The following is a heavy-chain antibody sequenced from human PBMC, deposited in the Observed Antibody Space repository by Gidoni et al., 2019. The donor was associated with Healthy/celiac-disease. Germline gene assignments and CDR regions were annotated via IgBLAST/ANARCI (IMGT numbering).Heavy chain of an antibody. Sequence: QVQLVQSGAEVKKPGASVKVSCKASGYTFTGYYMHWVRQAPGQGLEWMGWINPNSGGTNYAQKFQGRVTMTRDTSISTAYMELSRLRSDDTAVYYCARDLYYYDSSGYLPDYWGQGTLVTVSS. J-gene: IGHJ4*02. D-gene: IGHD3-22*01. CDR1: GYTFTGYY. CDR2: INPNSGGT. CDR3: ARDLYYYDSSGYLPDY. V-gene: IGHV1-2*02.